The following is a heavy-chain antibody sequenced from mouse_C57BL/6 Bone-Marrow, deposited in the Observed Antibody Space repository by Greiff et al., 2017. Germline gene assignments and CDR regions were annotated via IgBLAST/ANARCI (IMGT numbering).Heavy chain of an antibody. CDR3: AWNGGITKVGADCAMDD. J-gene: IGHJ4*01. V-gene: IGHV5-17*01. D-gene: IGHD1-1*01. Sequence: EVHLVESGGGLVKPGGSLKLSCAASGFTFSDYGMHWVRQAPGKGLECVAYIRSGSSTIYYADTVKGRVTISRDNAKNTMFLQMTSLRSEDTAMYYCAWNGGITKVGADCAMDDWGQGTTVTVSS. CDR1: GFTFSDYG. CDR2: IRSGSSTI.